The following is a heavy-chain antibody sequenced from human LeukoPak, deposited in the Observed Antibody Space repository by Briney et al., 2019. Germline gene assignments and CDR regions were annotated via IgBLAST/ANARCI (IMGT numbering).Heavy chain of an antibody. CDR3: ARGGLVGATTSLSFDP. Sequence: GGSLRLSCAASGFTFSSYDMHWVRQATGKGLEWVSAIGTAGDTYYPGSVKGRFTVSRENAKNSLYLQMNSLRAGDTAVYYCARGGLVGATTSLSFDPWGQGTLVTVS. CDR1: GFTFSSYD. V-gene: IGHV3-13*01. J-gene: IGHJ5*02. CDR2: IGTAGDT. D-gene: IGHD1-26*01.